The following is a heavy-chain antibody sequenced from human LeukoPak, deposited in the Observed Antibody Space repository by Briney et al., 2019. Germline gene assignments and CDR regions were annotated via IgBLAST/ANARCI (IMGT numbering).Heavy chain of an antibody. CDR2: ISSSSSYT. CDR1: GFTFSDYY. J-gene: IGHJ2*01. Sequence: GGSLRHSCAASGFTFSDYYMSWIRQAPGKGLEWVSYISSSSSYTNYADSVKGRFTISRDNAKNSLYLQMNSLRAEDTAVYYCASSVGATRFWYFDLWGRGTLVTVSS. V-gene: IGHV3-11*03. D-gene: IGHD1-26*01. CDR3: ASSVGATRFWYFDL.